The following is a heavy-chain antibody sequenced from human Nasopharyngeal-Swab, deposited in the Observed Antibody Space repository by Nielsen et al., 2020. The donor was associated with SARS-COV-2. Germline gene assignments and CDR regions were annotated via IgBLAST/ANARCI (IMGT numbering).Heavy chain of an antibody. V-gene: IGHV4-39*01. Sequence: SETLSLTCTVSGGSISSSSYYWGWIRQPPGKGLEWIGRIYYSGSTHYNPSLKSRVTISVDTSKNQFSLKLSSVTAADTAVYYCARTIFGVFNPYYFDYWGQGTLVTVSS. CDR3: ARTIFGVFNPYYFDY. CDR1: GGSISSSSYY. CDR2: IYYSGST. D-gene: IGHD3-3*01. J-gene: IGHJ4*02.